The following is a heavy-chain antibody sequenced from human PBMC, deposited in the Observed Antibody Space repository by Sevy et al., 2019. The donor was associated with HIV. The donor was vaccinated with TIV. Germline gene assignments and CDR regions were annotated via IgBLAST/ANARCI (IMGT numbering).Heavy chain of an antibody. CDR2: ISNSGGNT. CDR3: AKDGAPYCTGGICFPYWFFDL. CDR1: GFTFSTYA. V-gene: IGHV3-23*01. Sequence: GESLMISCAASGFTFSTYAMGWVRQAPGKGLEWVSAISNSGGNTYYAGSVEGRFTISRDNSKNTLYLQMNSLRAEDTAVYYCAKDGAPYCTGGICFPYWFFDLWGRGTLVTVSS. D-gene: IGHD2-8*02. J-gene: IGHJ2*01.